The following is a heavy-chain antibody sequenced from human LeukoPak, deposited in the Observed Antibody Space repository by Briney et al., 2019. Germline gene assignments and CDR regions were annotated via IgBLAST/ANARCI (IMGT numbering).Heavy chain of an antibody. CDR1: GYTFTNYD. J-gene: IGHJ4*02. V-gene: IGHV1-69*13. CDR3: ARDVAHLDY. D-gene: IGHD2-21*01. Sequence: SVKVSCKASGYTFTNYDINWVRQATGQGLEWMGGIIPIFGTANYAQKFQGRVTITADESTSTAYMELSSLRSEDTAVYYCARDVAHLDYWGQGTLVTVSS. CDR2: IIPIFGTA.